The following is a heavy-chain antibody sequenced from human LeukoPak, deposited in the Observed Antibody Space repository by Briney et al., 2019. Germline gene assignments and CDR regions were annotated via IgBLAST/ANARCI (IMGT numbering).Heavy chain of an antibody. V-gene: IGHV4-4*07. Sequence: SETLSLTCTVSGGSISSYYWSWIRQPAGKGLEWIGRIYTSGSTNYNPSLKSRVTMSVDTSKNQFSLKLSSVTAADTAVYYCARHQTEIYDYVWGSYRHSPYYFDYWGQGTLVTVSS. CDR3: ARHQTEIYDYVWGSYRHSPYYFDY. CDR1: GGSISSYY. D-gene: IGHD3-16*02. J-gene: IGHJ4*02. CDR2: IYTSGST.